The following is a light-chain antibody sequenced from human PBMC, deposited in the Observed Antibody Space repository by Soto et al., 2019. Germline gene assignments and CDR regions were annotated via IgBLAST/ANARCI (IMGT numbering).Light chain of an antibody. CDR2: LNSDGSH. V-gene: IGLV4-69*01. CDR1: SGHSSYA. CDR3: QTWCTGILV. J-gene: IGLJ2*01. Sequence: QLVLTQSPSSSASLGASVKLTCTLSSGHSSYAIAWHQQQPEKGPRYLMKLNSDGSHSKGDGIPDRFSGSSSGAERYLTISSLQSEYEADYYCQTWCTGILVFGGGTQLTVL.